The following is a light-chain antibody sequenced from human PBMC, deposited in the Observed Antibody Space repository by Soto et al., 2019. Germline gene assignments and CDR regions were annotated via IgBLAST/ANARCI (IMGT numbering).Light chain of an antibody. Sequence: ETVLTQSPDTLSLSPGERATLSCRASQSVSSSYLAWYQQKRGHAPRLIIYGASSRATGIPDRFSGRGSGTDFTLTISRLEPEDFAVYYCQQHGTSPPITFGQGTRLEI. CDR3: QQHGTSPPIT. J-gene: IGKJ5*01. CDR1: QSVSSSY. CDR2: GAS. V-gene: IGKV3-20*01.